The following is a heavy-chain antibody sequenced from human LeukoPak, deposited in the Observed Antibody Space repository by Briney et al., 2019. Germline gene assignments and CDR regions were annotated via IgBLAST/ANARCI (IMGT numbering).Heavy chain of an antibody. CDR2: INQDGSVK. Sequence: GGSLRLSCAASGFAFSTYWMNWVRQAPGKGLEWVGNINQDGSVKHYVDSVRGGFTISRDNARNSVYLQMIALRVEDTAVYCCTRDFVFWGQGSLVTASS. CDR1: GFAFSTYW. D-gene: IGHD3-3*01. J-gene: IGHJ4*02. CDR3: TRDFVF. V-gene: IGHV3-7*01.